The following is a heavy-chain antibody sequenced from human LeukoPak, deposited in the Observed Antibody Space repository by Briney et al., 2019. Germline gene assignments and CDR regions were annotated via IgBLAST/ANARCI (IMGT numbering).Heavy chain of an antibody. V-gene: IGHV1-2*06. CDR1: GYTFTGYY. CDR2: INTNSGGT. J-gene: IGHJ4*02. Sequence: ASVKVSCKASGYTFTGYYIQWVRQAPEQGLEWMGRINTNSGGTNYAQKFQGRVTMTRDTPISTAYMELSRLRSDDTAVYYCARESSSWCLDYWGQGTLVNAST. CDR3: ARESSSWCLDY. D-gene: IGHD6-13*01.